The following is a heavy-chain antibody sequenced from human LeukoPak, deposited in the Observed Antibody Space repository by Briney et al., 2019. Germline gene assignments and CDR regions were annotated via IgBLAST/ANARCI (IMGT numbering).Heavy chain of an antibody. CDR3: ARVGSGWYDFDY. V-gene: IGHV3-53*04. J-gene: IGHJ4*02. Sequence: PGGSLRLSCAASGFTVSSNDMSWVRQAPGKGLEWVSVIYSGSSSTYYTDSVKGRFTISGHSSKNTLYLQMNSLRAEDTAVYYCARVGSGWYDFDYWGQGTLVTVCS. D-gene: IGHD6-19*01. CDR2: IYSGSSST. CDR1: GFTVSSND.